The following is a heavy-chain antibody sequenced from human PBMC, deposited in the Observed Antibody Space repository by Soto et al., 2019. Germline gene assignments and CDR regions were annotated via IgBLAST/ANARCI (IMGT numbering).Heavy chain of an antibody. CDR2: INHSGST. J-gene: IGHJ6*03. V-gene: IGHV4-34*01. CDR3: ARDGYSYGSHYYYYYMDV. Sequence: PSETLSLTCAVYGGSFSGYYWSWIRQPPGKGLEWIGEINHSGSTNYNPSLKSRVTISVDTSKNQFSLKLSSVTAADTAVYYCARDGYSYGSHYYYYYMDVWGKGTTVTVSS. CDR1: GGSFSGYY. D-gene: IGHD5-18*01.